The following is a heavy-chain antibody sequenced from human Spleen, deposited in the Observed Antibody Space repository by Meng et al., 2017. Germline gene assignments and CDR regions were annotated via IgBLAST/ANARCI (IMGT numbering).Heavy chain of an antibody. CDR1: GFTFSSYS. CDR3: AKEVGSSGWYDAVDM. D-gene: IGHD6-19*01. J-gene: IGHJ3*02. CDR2: ISLRSNFI. V-gene: IGHV3-21*01. Sequence: ESLKISCAASGFTFSSYSLNWVRQAPGKGLEWVSSISLRSNFIYYADSVKGRFTISRDNAKDTLYLQMNSLRAEDTAIYYCAKEVGSSGWYDAVDMWGQGTMVTVSS.